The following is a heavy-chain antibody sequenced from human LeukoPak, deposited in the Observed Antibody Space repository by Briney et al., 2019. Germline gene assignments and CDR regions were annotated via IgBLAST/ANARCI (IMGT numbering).Heavy chain of an antibody. CDR1: GFTFSSYG. Sequence: PGGSLRLSCAASGFTFSSYGMHWVRQAPGKGLEWVAVISYDGSNKYYADSVKGRFTISRDNSKNTLYLQMNSLRAEDTAVYYCARDNAAYYDSSGLFDYWGQGTLVTVSS. CDR3: ARDNAAYYDSSGLFDY. V-gene: IGHV3-30*03. J-gene: IGHJ4*02. D-gene: IGHD3-22*01. CDR2: ISYDGSNK.